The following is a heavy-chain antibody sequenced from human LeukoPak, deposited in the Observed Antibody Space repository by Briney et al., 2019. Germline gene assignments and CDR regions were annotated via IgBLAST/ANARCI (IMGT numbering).Heavy chain of an antibody. J-gene: IGHJ4*02. D-gene: IGHD6-19*01. CDR3: ATLSVAGPGVDF. Sequence: GGSLRLSCAGSGFDFSPYEMNWVRRAPGKGLEWVSEISSGGINRYYTDSVKGRFTISRDNAENSLYLQMKSLRADDTAVYYCATLSVAGPGVDFWGQGTLVTVSS. CDR2: ISSGGINR. CDR1: GFDFSPYE. V-gene: IGHV3-48*03.